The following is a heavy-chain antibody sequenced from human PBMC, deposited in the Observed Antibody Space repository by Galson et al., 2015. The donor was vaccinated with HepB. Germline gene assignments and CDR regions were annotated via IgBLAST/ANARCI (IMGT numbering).Heavy chain of an antibody. J-gene: IGHJ5*02. CDR2: IRLRGGDT. Sequence: SLRLSCAASGFSFGTYAMAWVRQAPGKGLEWISVIRLRGGDTSYADFVQGRFSISRDNSKNTLYLQMTSLRGEDTAIYYCATSGYIGYDRPSWGQGTLVIVSS. CDR3: ATSGYIGYDRPS. CDR1: GFSFGTYA. D-gene: IGHD5-12*01. V-gene: IGHV3-23*01.